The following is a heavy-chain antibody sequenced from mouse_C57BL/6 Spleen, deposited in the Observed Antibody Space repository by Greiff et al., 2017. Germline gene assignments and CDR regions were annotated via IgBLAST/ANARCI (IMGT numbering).Heavy chain of an antibody. CDR2: INPSNGGT. V-gene: IGHV1-53*01. Sequence: VQLQQPGTELVKPGASVKLSCKASGYTFPSYWMHWVKQRPGQGLEWIGNINPSNGGTNYNEKFKSKATLTVDKSSSTAYMQRSSLTSEDAAVYYCASRGLRNYFDYWGQGTTLTVSS. D-gene: IGHD2-2*01. CDR3: ASRGLRNYFDY. CDR1: GYTFPSYW. J-gene: IGHJ2*01.